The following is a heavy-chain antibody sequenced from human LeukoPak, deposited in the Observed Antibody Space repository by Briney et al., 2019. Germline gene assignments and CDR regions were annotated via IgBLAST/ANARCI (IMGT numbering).Heavy chain of an antibody. D-gene: IGHD4-17*01. Sequence: ASVKVSCKASGYTFTSYYMHWVRQAPGQGLEWMGIINPSGGSTGYAQKFQGRVTMTRDTSTSTVYMELSSLRSEDTAVYYCARDSHYHDYGDYSIDYWGQGTLVTVSS. CDR2: INPSGGST. CDR1: GYTFTSYY. J-gene: IGHJ4*02. V-gene: IGHV1-46*01. CDR3: ARDSHYHDYGDYSIDY.